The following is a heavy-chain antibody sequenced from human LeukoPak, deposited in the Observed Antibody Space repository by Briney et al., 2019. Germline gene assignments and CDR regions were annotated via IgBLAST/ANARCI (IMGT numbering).Heavy chain of an antibody. CDR1: GFIFSRYW. CDR3: ARDVYDYVWGSYLNKSDY. Sequence: GGSLRLSCAASGFIFSRYWMSWVRQAPGKGLEWVANIRQDGSEKYYVDSVKGRFTVSRDNAKNSLYLQMNSLRAEDTAVYYCARDVYDYVWGSYLNKSDYWGQGTLVTVSS. CDR2: IRQDGSEK. J-gene: IGHJ4*02. V-gene: IGHV3-7*01. D-gene: IGHD3-16*02.